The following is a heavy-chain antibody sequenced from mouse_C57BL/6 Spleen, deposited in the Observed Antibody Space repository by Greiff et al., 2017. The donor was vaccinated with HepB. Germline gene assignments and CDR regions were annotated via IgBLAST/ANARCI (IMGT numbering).Heavy chain of an antibody. CDR3: ARAYYYGSSPLDY. D-gene: IGHD1-1*01. CDR2: IDPSDSET. J-gene: IGHJ2*01. V-gene: IGHV1-52*01. Sequence: VQLQQPGAELVRPGSSVKLSCKASGYTFTSYWMHWVKQRPIQGLEWIGNIDPSDSETHYNQKFKDKATLTVDKSSSTAYMQRSSLTSEDSAVYYCARAYYYGSSPLDYWGQGTTLTVSS. CDR1: GYTFTSYW.